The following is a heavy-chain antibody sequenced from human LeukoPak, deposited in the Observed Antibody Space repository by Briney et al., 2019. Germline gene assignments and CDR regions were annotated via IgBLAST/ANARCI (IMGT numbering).Heavy chain of an antibody. J-gene: IGHJ5*02. CDR3: ARDEHYDILTGYSSWFDP. CDR2: ISAYDGNT. V-gene: IGHV1-18*01. Sequence: ASVKVSCKASGYTFTSYGISWVRQAPGQGVEWMGWISAYDGNTNYAQTLQGSVTMTTDTSTSTAYMELRSLRSDDTAVYYCARDEHYDILTGYSSWFDPWGQGTLVTVSS. CDR1: GYTFTSYG. D-gene: IGHD3-9*01.